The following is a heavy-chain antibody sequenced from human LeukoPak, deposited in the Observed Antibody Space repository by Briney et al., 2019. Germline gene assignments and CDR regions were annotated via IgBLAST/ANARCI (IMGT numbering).Heavy chain of an antibody. CDR1: GGSISSYY. Sequence: SETLSLTCTVSGGSISSYYWSWIRQPPGKGLEWIGYIYYSGSTNYNPSLKSRVTISVDTSKNQFSLKLSSVTAADTVVYYCARGPVHYYEDGFDPWGQGTLVTVSS. J-gene: IGHJ5*02. V-gene: IGHV4-59*01. D-gene: IGHD3-22*01. CDR2: IYYSGST. CDR3: ARGPVHYYEDGFDP.